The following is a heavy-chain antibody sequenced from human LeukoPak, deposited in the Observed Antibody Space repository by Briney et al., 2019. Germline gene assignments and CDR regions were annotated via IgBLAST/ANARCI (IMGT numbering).Heavy chain of an antibody. Sequence: GGSLRLSCAASGMTFSSYAMSWVRQAPGKGPEWVSGITGSGESTYYADSVKGRFTISRDISKNTLSLQMHSLRAEDAAIYYCAKLSGSYYNSPFYFDYWGQGTLVTVSS. CDR1: GMTFSSYA. J-gene: IGHJ4*02. V-gene: IGHV3-23*01. D-gene: IGHD3-10*01. CDR3: AKLSGSYYNSPFYFDY. CDR2: ITGSGEST.